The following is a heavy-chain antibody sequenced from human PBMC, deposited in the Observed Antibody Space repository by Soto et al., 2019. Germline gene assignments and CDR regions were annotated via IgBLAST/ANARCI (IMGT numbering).Heavy chain of an antibody. Sequence: PSETLSLTCTVSGGSISSYYWSWIRQPPGKGLEWIGYIYYSGSTNYNPSLKSRVTISVDTSKNQFSLKLSSVTAADTAVYYCARGDDILTGYNDDFDIWGQGTMVTVSS. CDR1: GGSISSYY. CDR2: IYYSGST. J-gene: IGHJ3*02. CDR3: ARGDDILTGYNDDFDI. D-gene: IGHD3-9*01. V-gene: IGHV4-59*01.